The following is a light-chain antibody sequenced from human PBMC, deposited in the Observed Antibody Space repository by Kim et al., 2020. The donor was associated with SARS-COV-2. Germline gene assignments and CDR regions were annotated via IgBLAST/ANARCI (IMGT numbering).Light chain of an antibody. CDR1: TGAVTIGHI. CDR3: LVSLSGVQV. CDR2: DTT. V-gene: IGLV7-46*01. Sequence: PGEAATLTCGSGTGAVTIGHIPSWSQQRPGQAPRTLIYDTTKKQSWTPARFSGSVLGDKAALALSGAKTEDEAEYYCLVSLSGVQVFGGGTQLTVL. J-gene: IGLJ3*02.